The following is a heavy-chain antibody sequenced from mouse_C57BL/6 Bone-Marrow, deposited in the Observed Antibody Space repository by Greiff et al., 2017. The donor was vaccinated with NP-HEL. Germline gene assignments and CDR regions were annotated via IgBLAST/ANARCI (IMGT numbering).Heavy chain of an antibody. D-gene: IGHD1-1*01. Sequence: EVKLVESGGGLVKPGGSLKLSCAASGFTFSSYAMSWVRQTPEKRLEWVETISDGGSYTYYPDNVKGRFTISRDNAKNNLYLQMSHLKSEDTAMYYCARESYHYGTYFDYWGQGTTLTVSS. CDR2: ISDGGSYT. V-gene: IGHV5-4*01. CDR1: GFTFSSYA. J-gene: IGHJ2*01. CDR3: ARESYHYGTYFDY.